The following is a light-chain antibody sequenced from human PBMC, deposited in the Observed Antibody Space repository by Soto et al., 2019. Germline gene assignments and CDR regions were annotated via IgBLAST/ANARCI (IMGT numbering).Light chain of an antibody. V-gene: IGKV3-11*01. CDR3: RQRGNWSFFT. CDR1: QSVSNR. Sequence: EIVLTQSPATLSLSPGERATLSCRASQSVSNRLAWYQQNPGQAPRLLIFDASNRATGVPARFSGSGSATALTLPTSSREPEDFSVYYWRQRGNWSFFTFGPGTKVDVK. CDR2: DAS. J-gene: IGKJ3*01.